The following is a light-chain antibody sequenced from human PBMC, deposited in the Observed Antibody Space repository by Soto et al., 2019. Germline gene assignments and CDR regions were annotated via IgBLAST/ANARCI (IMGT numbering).Light chain of an antibody. CDR2: GAS. CDR3: QQYNTWRSIS. CDR1: QSVSSN. J-gene: IGKJ5*01. V-gene: IGKV3-15*01. Sequence: EIVMTQSPATLSVSPGERATLSCRASQSVSSNLAWYQQKPGQAPRLLIYGASTRATGIPARFSGSGSGTDFTLTISSLQSEDFAVYYCQQYNTWRSISFGQGTRLESK.